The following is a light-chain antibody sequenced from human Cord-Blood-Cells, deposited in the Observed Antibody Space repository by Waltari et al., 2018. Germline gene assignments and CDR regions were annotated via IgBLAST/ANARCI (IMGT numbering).Light chain of an antibody. Sequence: EIVLTQSPATLSWSPGERATISGRASQSVSSYLAWYQQKPGQAPRLLIYDASNRATGIPARFSGSGSGTDFTLTISSLEPEDFAVYYCQQRSNWPPMYTFGQGTKLEIK. V-gene: IGKV3-11*01. CDR3: QQRSNWPPMYT. CDR1: QSVSSY. J-gene: IGKJ2*01. CDR2: DAS.